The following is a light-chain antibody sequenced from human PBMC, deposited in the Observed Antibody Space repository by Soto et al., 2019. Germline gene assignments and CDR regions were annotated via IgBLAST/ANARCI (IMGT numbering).Light chain of an antibody. J-gene: IGLJ2*01. V-gene: IGLV2-8*01. Sequence: QFALTQPPSASGSPGQSVTISCTGTSSTVGGYNYVSWYQQHPGKAPKLMISEVSKRPSGVPDRFSGSKSGNTASLTVSGLQAEDEADYYCSSFAGNNNLVFGGGTKLTAL. CDR1: SSTVGGYNY. CDR2: EVS. CDR3: SSFAGNNNLV.